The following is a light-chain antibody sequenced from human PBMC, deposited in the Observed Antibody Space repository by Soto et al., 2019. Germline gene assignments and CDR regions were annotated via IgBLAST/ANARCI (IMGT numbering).Light chain of an antibody. V-gene: IGKV3-20*01. CDR3: QHYDYVPT. CDR2: GIS. Sequence: EIVLTQSPGTLSLSPGERATLSCRASQSISSCHSAWYQQRPGQAPRLLMYGISSRATGTPDRFSGSGSGTDFTLTISRLEPEDLAVYSCQHYDYVPTFGQGTRLEI. J-gene: IGKJ5*01. CDR1: QSISSCH.